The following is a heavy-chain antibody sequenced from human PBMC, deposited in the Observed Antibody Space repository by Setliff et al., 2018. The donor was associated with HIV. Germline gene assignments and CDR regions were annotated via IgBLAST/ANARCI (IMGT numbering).Heavy chain of an antibody. V-gene: IGHV1-3*01. Sequence: ASVKVSCKASGYTFTSYAMHWVRQAPGQRLEWMGWINAGNGNTKYSQKFQGRVTITRDTSASTAYMELSSLRSEDTAVYYCARDPGYKSSWYGAFDIWGQGTMVTVS. CDR2: INAGNGNT. J-gene: IGHJ3*02. D-gene: IGHD6-13*01. CDR3: ARDPGYKSSWYGAFDI. CDR1: GYTFTSYA.